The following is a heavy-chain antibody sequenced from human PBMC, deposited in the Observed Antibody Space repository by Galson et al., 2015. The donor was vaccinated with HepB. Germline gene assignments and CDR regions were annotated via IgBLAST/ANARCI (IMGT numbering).Heavy chain of an antibody. CDR1: GYSFTSYW. CDR2: IYPGDSDT. Sequence: QSGAEVKKPGESLKISCKGSGYSFTSYWIGWVRQMPGKGLEWMGIIYPGDSDTRYSPSFQGQVTISADKSISTAYLQWSSLKASDTAMYYCARMDIVVVPAAIRISNWFDPWGQGTLVTVSS. CDR3: ARMDIVVVPAAIRISNWFDP. D-gene: IGHD2-2*03. J-gene: IGHJ5*02. V-gene: IGHV5-51*01.